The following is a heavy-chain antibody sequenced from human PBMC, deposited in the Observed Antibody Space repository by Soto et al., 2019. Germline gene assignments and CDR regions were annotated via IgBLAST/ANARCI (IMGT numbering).Heavy chain of an antibody. CDR2: ISYDGSNK. J-gene: IGHJ4*02. CDR3: ANPDDGGYDY. CDR1: GFTFSSYG. Sequence: QVQLVESGGGVVQPGRSLRLSCAASGFTFSSYGMHWVRQAPGKGLEWVAVISYDGSNKYYADSVKGRFTISRDNSKNTLYLQMNSLRAEDTAVYYCANPDDGGYDYWGQGTLVTVSS. D-gene: IGHD5-12*01. V-gene: IGHV3-30*18.